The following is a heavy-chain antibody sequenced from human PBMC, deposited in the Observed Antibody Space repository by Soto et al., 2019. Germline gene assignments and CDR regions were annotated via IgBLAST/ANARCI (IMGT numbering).Heavy chain of an antibody. CDR2: ISYDGSNK. V-gene: IGHV3-30-3*01. D-gene: IGHD2-15*01. CDR1: GFTFSSYA. CDR3: ARDRIRECSGGSCSPRSSGWHFDY. J-gene: IGHJ4*02. Sequence: GGSLRLSCAASGFTFSSYAMHWVRQAPGKGLEWVAVISYDGSNKYYADSVKGRFTISRDNSKNTLYLQMNSLRAEDTAVYYCARDRIRECSGGSCSPRSSGWHFDYWGQGTLVTVSS.